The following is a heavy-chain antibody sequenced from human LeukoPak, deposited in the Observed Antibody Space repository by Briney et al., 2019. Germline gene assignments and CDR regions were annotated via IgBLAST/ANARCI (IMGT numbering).Heavy chain of an antibody. V-gene: IGHV1-18*01. D-gene: IGHD3-22*01. CDR1: GYIFSSYG. CDR2: ISAYNGNT. J-gene: IGHJ1*01. CDR3: ARGPSYYDSSGYRNYFQH. Sequence: ASVKVSCKASGYIFSSYGISWVRQAPGQGLEWMGWISAYNGNTNYAQKLQGRVTMTTDTSTSTAYMELRSLRSDDTAVYYCARGPSYYDSSGYRNYFQHWGQGTLVTVSS.